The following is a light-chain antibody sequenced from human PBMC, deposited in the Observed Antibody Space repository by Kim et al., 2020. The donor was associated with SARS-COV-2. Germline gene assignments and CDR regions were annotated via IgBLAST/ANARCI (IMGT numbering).Light chain of an antibody. J-gene: IGKJ2*01. Sequence: SASVGDRVTITCRASQGIYKYLALYQQKPGKVPKLLIYVASTLHSGFPSRFSGRGSGTSVTLTISSLQPEDVATYYCQKYDVAPYPFGQGTKLEI. CDR2: VAS. CDR3: QKYDVAPYP. CDR1: QGIYKY. V-gene: IGKV1-27*01.